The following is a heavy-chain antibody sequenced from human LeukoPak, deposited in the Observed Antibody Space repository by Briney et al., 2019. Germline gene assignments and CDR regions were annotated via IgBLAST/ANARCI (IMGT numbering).Heavy chain of an antibody. Sequence: GGSLRLSCAASGFTFDDYAMHWVRQALGQGLEWVSLISGDGGSTYYADSVKGRFTTSRDNSKNSLYLQMNSLRTEDTALYYCAKEWYYHGSGSYLRYEYYYGMDVWGQGTTVTVSS. V-gene: IGHV3-43*02. CDR3: AKEWYYHGSGSYLRYEYYYGMDV. D-gene: IGHD3-10*01. CDR1: GFTFDDYA. CDR2: ISGDGGST. J-gene: IGHJ6*02.